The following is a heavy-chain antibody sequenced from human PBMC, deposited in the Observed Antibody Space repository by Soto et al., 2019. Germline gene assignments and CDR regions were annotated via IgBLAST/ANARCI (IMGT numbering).Heavy chain of an antibody. CDR2: IYYSGST. CDR1: GGSISSGGYY. V-gene: IGHV4-31*03. Sequence: PSETLSLTCTISGGSISSGGYYWSWIRQHPGKGLEWIGYIYYSGSTYYNPSLKSRVTISVDTSKNQFSLKLRSGTAADTAVYYCARQRDGYNYRYFDYWGQGTPVTVS. CDR3: ARQRDGYNYRYFDY. J-gene: IGHJ4*02. D-gene: IGHD5-12*01.